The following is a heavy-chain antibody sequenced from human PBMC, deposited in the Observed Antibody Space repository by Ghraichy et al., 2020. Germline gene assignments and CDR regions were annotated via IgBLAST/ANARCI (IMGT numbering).Heavy chain of an antibody. CDR1: GDSFRSGDYY. Sequence: SETLSLTCIVSGDSFRSGDYYWGWIRQPPGKGLEWIGNIYSSASAYYNPSHRSRVTISVDGSKNQFSLELTSLTAADTADYYCASARGAVTLGANYFDPWGQGTLVTVSS. V-gene: IGHV4-30-4*01. D-gene: IGHD5-18*01. CDR2: IYSSASA. CDR3: ASARGAVTLGANYFDP. J-gene: IGHJ5*02.